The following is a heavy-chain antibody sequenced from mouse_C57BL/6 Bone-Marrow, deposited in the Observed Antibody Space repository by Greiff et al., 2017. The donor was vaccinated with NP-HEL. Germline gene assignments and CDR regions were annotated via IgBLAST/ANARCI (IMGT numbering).Heavy chain of an antibody. CDR2: IYPGSGST. CDR1: GYTFTSYW. Sequence: QVQLQQPGAELVKPGASVKMSCKASGYTFTSYWITWVKQRPGQGLEWIGDIYPGSGSTNYNEKFKSKATLTVDTSSSTAYMQLSSLTSEDSAVYYCARSLSTVVAGDAMDYWGQGTSVTVSS. V-gene: IGHV1-55*01. J-gene: IGHJ4*01. CDR3: ARSLSTVVAGDAMDY. D-gene: IGHD1-1*01.